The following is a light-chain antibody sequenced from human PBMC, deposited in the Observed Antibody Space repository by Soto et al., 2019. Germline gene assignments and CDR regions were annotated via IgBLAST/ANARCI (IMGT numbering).Light chain of an antibody. V-gene: IGLV2-14*01. CDR1: SSDIGSHNF. Sequence: QSALTQPASVSGSPGQSITISCTGTSSDIGSHNFVSWHQQHPGKAPKFIIYGVSNRPSGVYNRFSGSKSGNTASLTISGLQSDGEADSSCSTYTSTYIWVFAGGTQLTVL. J-gene: IGLJ3*02. CDR3: STYTSTYIWV. CDR2: GVS.